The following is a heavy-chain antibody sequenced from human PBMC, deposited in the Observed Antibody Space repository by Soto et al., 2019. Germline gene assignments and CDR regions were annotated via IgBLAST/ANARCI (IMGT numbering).Heavy chain of an antibody. Sequence: QVQLVQSGAEVKKPGSSVKVSCKASGGTFSSYTISWVRQAPGQGLEWMGRIIPILGIANYAQKFQGRVTITADKSTSTAHMELSSLRSEDTAVYYCASDGTLDPSYYYRMDVWGQGTTVTVSS. D-gene: IGHD3-3*01. J-gene: IGHJ6*02. CDR2: IIPILGIA. CDR1: GGTFSSYT. CDR3: ASDGTLDPSYYYRMDV. V-gene: IGHV1-69*02.